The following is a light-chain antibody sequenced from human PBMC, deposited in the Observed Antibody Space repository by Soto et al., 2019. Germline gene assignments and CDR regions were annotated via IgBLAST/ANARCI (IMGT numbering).Light chain of an antibody. CDR3: QQYGSTPKT. J-gene: IGKJ2*01. CDR1: QSVRSSY. Sequence: EIVLTQSPGTLSLSPGERATLSSRASQSVRSSYLAWFQQKPGQAPRLLIYGASSRATGIPDRFSGSESWTDFTLTINRLQPEDFSVYYCQQYGSTPKTLGQGTKLEIK. V-gene: IGKV3-20*01. CDR2: GAS.